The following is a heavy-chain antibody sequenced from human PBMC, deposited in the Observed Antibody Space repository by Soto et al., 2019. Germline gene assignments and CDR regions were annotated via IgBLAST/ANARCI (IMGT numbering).Heavy chain of an antibody. J-gene: IGHJ6*02. V-gene: IGHV4-30-2*01. CDR2: IYHFGSI. CDR3: AAGWETVNGTSHYYYGLVV. D-gene: IGHD4-4*01. CDR1: GASVSGGGYS. Sequence: HLQESGSGLVKPLETLTLTCAVSGASVSGGGYSWNWIRQPPGKGLEWIGYIYHFGSIYYNPSLKSRVIISVDRSKNQFSLTLNSVTAADRAVYFCAAGWETVNGTSHYYYGLVVWGLGTTVTVSS.